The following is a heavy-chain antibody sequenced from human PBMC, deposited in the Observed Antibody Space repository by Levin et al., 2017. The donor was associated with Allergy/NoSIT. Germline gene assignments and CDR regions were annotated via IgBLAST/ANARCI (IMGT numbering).Heavy chain of an antibody. D-gene: IGHD3-3*02. V-gene: IGHV1-2*02. CDR3: ARVLTRGTAFWPY. CDR1: GYTFTGHY. CDR2: IYANSGDT. J-gene: IGHJ4*02. Sequence: GESLKISCKASGYTFTGHYLHWFRQAPGQGLEWMGWIYANSGDTNYAQKFQGRVTMTRDTSISTAYMELSGLRSDDTAVYYCARVLTRGTAFWPYWGQGTLVTVSS.